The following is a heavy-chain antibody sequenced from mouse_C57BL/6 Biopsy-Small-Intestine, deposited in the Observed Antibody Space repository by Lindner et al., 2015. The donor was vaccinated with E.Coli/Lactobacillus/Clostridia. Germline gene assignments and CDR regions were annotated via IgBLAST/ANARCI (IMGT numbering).Heavy chain of an antibody. CDR3: TREVYYGWEFDV. J-gene: IGHJ1*03. Sequence: VQLQESGGDLVKPGGSLKLSCAASGFTFSSFGMSWVRQTPDKRLEWVATISSGGTYTYYPDSVKGRFTISRDNAKNTLLLQMTSLRSEDTAKYYCTREVYYGWEFDVWGTGTTVTVSS. V-gene: IGHV5-6*01. CDR2: ISSGGTYT. CDR1: GFTFSSFG. D-gene: IGHD2-1*01.